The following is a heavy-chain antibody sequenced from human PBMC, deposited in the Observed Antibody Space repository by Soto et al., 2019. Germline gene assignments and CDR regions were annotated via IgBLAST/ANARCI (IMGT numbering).Heavy chain of an antibody. CDR1: GFTFSSYA. Sequence: LRLSCAASGFTFSSYAMSWVRQAPGKGLEWVSAISGSGGSTYYADSVKGRFTISRDNSKNTLYLQMNSLRAEDTAVYYCADSSGYPRLRFDYWGQGTLVTVSS. J-gene: IGHJ4*02. CDR2: ISGSGGST. V-gene: IGHV3-23*01. D-gene: IGHD3-22*01. CDR3: ADSSGYPRLRFDY.